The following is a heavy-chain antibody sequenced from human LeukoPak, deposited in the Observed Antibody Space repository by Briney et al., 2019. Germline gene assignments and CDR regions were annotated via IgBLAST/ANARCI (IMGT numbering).Heavy chain of an antibody. Sequence: ASAKVSCKASGYTFTSYYMHWMRQAPGQGLEWMGIVNPGGGSTSYAQKFQGRVTMTRDTSTSTVYMELSSLRSEDTAVYYCASRLYDSSGYYSFYYYYGMDVWGQGTTVTVSS. D-gene: IGHD3-22*01. V-gene: IGHV1-46*01. CDR3: ASRLYDSSGYYSFYYYYGMDV. CDR2: VNPGGGST. J-gene: IGHJ6*02. CDR1: GYTFTSYY.